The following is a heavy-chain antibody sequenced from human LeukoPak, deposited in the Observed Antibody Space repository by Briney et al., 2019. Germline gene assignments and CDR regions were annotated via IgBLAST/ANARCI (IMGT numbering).Heavy chain of an antibody. CDR2: INPNSGGT. J-gene: IGHJ4*02. V-gene: IGHV1-2*04. CDR1: GYTFTGYY. D-gene: IGHD3-10*01. CDR3: AREGRIRDYYGSGSYYLGY. Sequence: ASVKVSCKASGYTFTGYYMQWVRQAPGQGLEWMGWINPNSGGTNYAQKFQGWDTMTRDTSISTAYMELSRLRSDDTAVYYCAREGRIRDYYGSGSYYLGYWGQGTLVTVSS.